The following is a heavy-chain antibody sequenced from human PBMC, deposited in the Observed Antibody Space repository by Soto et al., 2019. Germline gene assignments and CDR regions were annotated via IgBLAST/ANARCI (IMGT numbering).Heavy chain of an antibody. Sequence: PGESLKISCKGSGYIFTNSWIAWVRQMPGKGLEWMGIIWPGDSDTRYSPSFQGQVTISADKSINAAYLQWSSLRASDTAVYYCARHVCSGVSCYPGRGAFPIRGQGTMVTVSS. CDR2: IWPGDSDT. CDR3: ARHVCSGVSCYPGRGAFPI. V-gene: IGHV5-51*01. D-gene: IGHD2-15*01. CDR1: GYIFTNSW. J-gene: IGHJ3*02.